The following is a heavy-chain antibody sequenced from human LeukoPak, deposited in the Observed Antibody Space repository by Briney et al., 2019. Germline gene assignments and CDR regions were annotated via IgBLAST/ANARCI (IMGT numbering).Heavy chain of an antibody. CDR1: GFTFSSYA. J-gene: IGHJ4*02. Sequence: GGSLRLSCAASGFTFSSYAMHWVRQAPGKGLEWVAVMSYDGSNKYYADSVKGRFTISRDNSKNTLYLQMNSLRAEDTAVYYCARDFYDFWSGYYTGFGYWGQGTLVTVSS. CDR2: MSYDGSNK. CDR3: ARDFYDFWSGYYTGFGY. V-gene: IGHV3-30*04. D-gene: IGHD3-3*01.